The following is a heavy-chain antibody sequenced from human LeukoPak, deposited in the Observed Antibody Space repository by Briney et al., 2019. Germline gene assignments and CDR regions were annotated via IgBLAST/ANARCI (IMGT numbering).Heavy chain of an antibody. CDR2: IYPGDFDI. V-gene: IGHV5-51*01. CDR1: GYTFNDYW. CDR3: ARGLALCSGGSCYTTSIPA. Sequence: GESLRISCKTSGYTFNDYWIAWVRQMPGKGLEWMGIIYPGDFDIRYSPSFQGQVTISVDKSNTTAYLQWRSLKASDTAMYYCARGLALCSGGSCYTTSIPAWGHGTLVTVSS. J-gene: IGHJ3*01. D-gene: IGHD2-15*01.